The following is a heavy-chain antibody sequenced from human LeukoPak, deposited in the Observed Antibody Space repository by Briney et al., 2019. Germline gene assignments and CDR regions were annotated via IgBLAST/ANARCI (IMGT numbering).Heavy chain of an antibody. J-gene: IGHJ2*01. CDR1: GFAFSRSD. D-gene: IGHD2-15*01. V-gene: IGHV3-13*01. CDR2: IGTGDDT. Sequence: GGSLRLSCAASGFAFSRSDMHGVRQATGKGLEWVSAIGTGDDTYYSESVKGRFTISREHAKNSLYLQMNSLTAGDTAVYYCARELTDADSPGWHLDLWGRSTLVTVSS. CDR3: ARELTDADSPGWHLDL.